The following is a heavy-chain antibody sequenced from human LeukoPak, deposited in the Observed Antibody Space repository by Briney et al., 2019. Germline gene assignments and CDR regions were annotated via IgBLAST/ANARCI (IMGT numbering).Heavy chain of an antibody. J-gene: IGHJ3*02. CDR2: ISYDGSNK. V-gene: IGHV3-30*03. CDR1: RFTFSSYG. CDR3: ARDGYNHDAFDI. D-gene: IGHD5-24*01. Sequence: GGSLRLSCAASRFTFSSYGMHWVRQAPGKGLEWVAVISYDGSNKYYADSVKGRFTISRDNSKNTLYLQMNSLRAEDTAVYYCARDGYNHDAFDIWGQGTMVTVSS.